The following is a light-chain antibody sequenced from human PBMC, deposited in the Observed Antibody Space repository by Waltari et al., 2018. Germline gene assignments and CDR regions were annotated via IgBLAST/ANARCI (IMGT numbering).Light chain of an antibody. CDR2: EVY. J-gene: IGLJ3*02. CDR3: CSYAGSNSWV. CDR1: SSNIGSYNL. Sequence: QSALIQPASVSGSPGQSITISCTGTSSNIGSYNLVSWYQQYPGKAPKVRDSEVYKRPSWVSNRFSGSKSGNTASLTISGLQAEDETDYYCCSYAGSNSWVFGGGTKVTVL. V-gene: IGLV2-23*02.